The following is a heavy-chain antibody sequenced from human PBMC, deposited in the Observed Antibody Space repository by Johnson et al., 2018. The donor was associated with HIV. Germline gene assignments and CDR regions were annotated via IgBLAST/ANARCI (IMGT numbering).Heavy chain of an antibody. J-gene: IGHJ3*02. CDR1: GLSVSSYY. V-gene: IGHV3-66*01. CDR2: LSSGGDT. CDR3: AKEQGGFHI. D-gene: IGHD2-15*01. Sequence: VQLVESGGGLVKPGGSLRLSCAASGLSVSSYYMSWVRQAPGKGLEWVSVLSSGGDTYYTDSVNGRFTISRDNSKNTLYLQMNSLSAEDTAVYYCAKEQGGFHIWGQGTPVSVSS.